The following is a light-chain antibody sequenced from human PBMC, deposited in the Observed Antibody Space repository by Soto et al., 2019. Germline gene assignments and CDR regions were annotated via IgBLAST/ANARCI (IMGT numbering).Light chain of an antibody. Sequence: DIQMTQSPSTLSASVGDRVTITCRASQSIYTWLAWYQQKPKRVPKLLIYDASSLESGVPLRFRGSGSGTEFTLTISSLQPDDFASYYCQQYNPYSPWTFGQGTKVDI. J-gene: IGKJ1*01. CDR1: QSIYTW. V-gene: IGKV1-5*01. CDR3: QQYNPYSPWT. CDR2: DAS.